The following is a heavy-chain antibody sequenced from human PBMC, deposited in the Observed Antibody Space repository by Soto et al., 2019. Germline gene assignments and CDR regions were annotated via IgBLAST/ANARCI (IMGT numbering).Heavy chain of an antibody. V-gene: IGHV4-31*03. CDR2: IYYSGST. J-gene: IGHJ4*02. D-gene: IGHD3-22*01. CDR1: GGSISSGGYY. CDR3: ARMDHYYDSSGYHPTFDY. Sequence: QVQLQESGPGLVKPSQTLSLTCTVSGGSISSGGYYWSWIRQHPGKGLEWIGYIYYSGSTYYNPSLKSRVTKSVDTSKNQFSLKLSSVTAADTAVYYCARMDHYYDSSGYHPTFDYWGQGTLVTVSS.